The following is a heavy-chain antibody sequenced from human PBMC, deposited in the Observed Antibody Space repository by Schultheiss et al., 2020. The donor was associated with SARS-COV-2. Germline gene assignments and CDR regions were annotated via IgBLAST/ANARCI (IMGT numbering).Heavy chain of an antibody. J-gene: IGHJ4*02. CDR3: ATWPRFTY. D-gene: IGHD3-10*01. CDR2: INHSGST. Sequence: SQTLSLTCTVSGGSISGFYWSWIRQSPGKGLEWIGEINHSGSTNYNPSLKSRVTISVDTSKNQFSLKLSSVTAADTAVYYCATWPRFTYWGQGTLVTVSS. CDR1: GGSISGFY. V-gene: IGHV4-59*08.